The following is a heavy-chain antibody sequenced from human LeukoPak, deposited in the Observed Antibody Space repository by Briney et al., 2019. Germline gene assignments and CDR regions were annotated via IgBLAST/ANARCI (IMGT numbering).Heavy chain of an antibody. J-gene: IGHJ4*02. CDR2: IIPIFGTA. Sequence: SVKVSCKASGGTFSSYAISWVRQAPGQGLEWMGGIIPIFGTANYAQKLQGRVTMTTDTSTSTAYMELRSLRSDDTAVYYCARSWTGVAAEFDYWGQGTLVTVSS. CDR1: GGTFSSYA. D-gene: IGHD6-25*01. V-gene: IGHV1-69*05. CDR3: ARSWTGVAAEFDY.